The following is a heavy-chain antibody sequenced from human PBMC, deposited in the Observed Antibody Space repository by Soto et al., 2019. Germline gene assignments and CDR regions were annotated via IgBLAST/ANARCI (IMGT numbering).Heavy chain of an antibody. V-gene: IGHV4-30-4*01. CDR2: IYYSGST. J-gene: IGHJ5*02. D-gene: IGHD4-17*01. CDR3: AGSATTVTTKNWFDP. CDR1: GGSISSGDYY. Sequence: QVQLQESGPGLVKPSQTLSLTCTVSGGSISSGDYYWSWIRQPPGKGLEWIGYIYYSGSTYYNPSLKSRVTISVDTSTNQFSLKLSSVTAADTAVYYCAGSATTVTTKNWFDPWGQGTLVTVSS.